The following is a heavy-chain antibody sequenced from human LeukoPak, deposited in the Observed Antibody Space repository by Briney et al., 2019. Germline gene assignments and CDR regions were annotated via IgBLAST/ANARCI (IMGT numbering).Heavy chain of an antibody. CDR2: ISSSSSYI. J-gene: IGHJ4*02. CDR1: GFTFSSYA. Sequence: GGSLRLSCAASGFTFSSYAMSWVRQAPGKGLEWVSSISSSSSYIYYADSVKGRFTISRDNAKNSLYLQMNSLRAEDTAVYYCARDSLYPSSGYNYWGQGTLVTVSS. CDR3: ARDSLYPSSGYNY. D-gene: IGHD3-22*01. V-gene: IGHV3-21*01.